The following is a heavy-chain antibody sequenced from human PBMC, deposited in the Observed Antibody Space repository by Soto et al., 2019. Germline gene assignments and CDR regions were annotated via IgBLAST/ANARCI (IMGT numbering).Heavy chain of an antibody. V-gene: IGHV1-8*01. CDR2: MNPNSGNT. Sequence: ASVKVSCQASGYTFTSYDINWVRQATGQGLEWMGWMNPNSGNTGYAQKFQGRVTITADESTSTAYMELSSLRSEDTAVYYCAYSGYSGYDLEYYFDYWGQGTLVTVSS. J-gene: IGHJ4*02. CDR1: GYTFTSYD. D-gene: IGHD5-12*01. CDR3: AYSGYSGYDLEYYFDY.